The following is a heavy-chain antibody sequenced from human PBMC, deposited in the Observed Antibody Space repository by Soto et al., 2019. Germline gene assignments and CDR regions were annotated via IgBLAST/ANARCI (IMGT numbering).Heavy chain of an antibody. V-gene: IGHV3-53*01. D-gene: IGHD2-15*01. CDR3: ARVRHCSGGSCYHKINWFDP. J-gene: IGHJ5*02. Sequence: GGSLSLSCAASGFTVSGNYMSWVRQAPGKXLEWVSVIYSGGSTYYADSVKGRFTISRDNSKNTLYLQMNSLRAEDTAVYYCARVRHCSGGSCYHKINWFDPWGQGALVTVFS. CDR2: IYSGGST. CDR1: GFTVSGNY.